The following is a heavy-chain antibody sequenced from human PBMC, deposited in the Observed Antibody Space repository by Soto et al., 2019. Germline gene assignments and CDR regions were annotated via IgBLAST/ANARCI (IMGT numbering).Heavy chain of an antibody. J-gene: IGHJ6*03. CDR1: GGSLSGYF. D-gene: IGHD3-3*01. V-gene: IGHV4-34*01. Sequence: QVHLEQWGAGLLKPSETLSLTCAVYGGSLSGYFWSWVRQPPGKGLEWIGEINHSGSTNYNPSLTSRVTISAYTSKHQFSLRLSSVTAADSAIYYCASYHYYDFWVGSRHYMDAWGKGTTVTVSS. CDR2: INHSGST. CDR3: ASYHYYDFWVGSRHYMDA.